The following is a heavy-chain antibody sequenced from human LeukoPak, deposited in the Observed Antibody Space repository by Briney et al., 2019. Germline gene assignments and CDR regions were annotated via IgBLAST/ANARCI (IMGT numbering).Heavy chain of an antibody. V-gene: IGHV3-53*01. CDR1: GFTVSSNY. Sequence: GSLRLSCAASGFTVSSNYMSWVRQALGKGLEWVSVIYSGGSTYYADSVKGRFTISRDNSKNTLYLQMNSLRAEDTAVYYCAKIVVETVDDAFDIWGQGTMVTVSS. D-gene: IGHD2-21*02. J-gene: IGHJ3*02. CDR3: AKIVVETVDDAFDI. CDR2: IYSGGST.